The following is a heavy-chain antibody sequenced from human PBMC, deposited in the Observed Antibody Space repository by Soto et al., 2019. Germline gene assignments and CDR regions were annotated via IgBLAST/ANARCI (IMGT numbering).Heavy chain of an antibody. J-gene: IGHJ6*02. CDR2: MNPNSGNT. V-gene: IGHV1-8*01. CDR1: VYTLTSYD. Sequence: ASVKLSFRASVYTLTSYDINWLRHATGQGLWWMGWMNPNSGNTGYAQKFKGRVTMTRNTSISTAYMELSSLRSEDTAVYYCARESLAAAGANPPGGMDVWGQGTTVTVSS. D-gene: IGHD6-13*01. CDR3: ARESLAAAGANPPGGMDV.